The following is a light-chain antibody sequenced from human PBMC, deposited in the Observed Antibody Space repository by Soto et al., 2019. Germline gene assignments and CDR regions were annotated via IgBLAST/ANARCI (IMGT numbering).Light chain of an antibody. V-gene: IGLV2-14*01. CDR1: SSDDGLYDY. Sequence: QSLLTQPASVSGSPGHSSTISCTAASSDDGLYDYVSWYQQHPGKVPKFLISEFTNRPSGVSHRFSGSKTANTASLTFSGLQAEDEADYYCSSDTTASTYVFGTGTKVTVL. J-gene: IGLJ1*01. CDR2: EFT. CDR3: SSDTTASTYV.